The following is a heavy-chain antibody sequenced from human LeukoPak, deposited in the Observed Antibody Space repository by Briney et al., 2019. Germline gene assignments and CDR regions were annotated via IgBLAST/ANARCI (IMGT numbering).Heavy chain of an antibody. J-gene: IGHJ4*02. CDR1: GNYW. V-gene: IGHV3-74*01. Sequence: GGSLRLSCAASGNYWMHWVRQAPGKGLVWVSHINSDGGWTSYADSVKGRFTIPKDNAKNTVYLQMNSLRAEDTAVYYCAREAVADYYFDYWGQGTLVTVSS. D-gene: IGHD6-19*01. CDR2: INSDGGWT. CDR3: AREAVADYYFDY.